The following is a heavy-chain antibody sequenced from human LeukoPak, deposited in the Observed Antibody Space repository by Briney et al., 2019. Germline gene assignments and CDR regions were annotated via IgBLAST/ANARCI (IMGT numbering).Heavy chain of an antibody. D-gene: IGHD5-18*01. Sequence: ASVKVSCKASGYTFTGNYMHWVRQAPGQGLEWMGWINPNSGGTNYAQKFQGRVTMTRDTSISTAYMELSRLRSDDTAVYYCARGHFPIQLWLHDYFDYWGQGTLVTVSS. CDR1: GYTFTGNY. V-gene: IGHV1-2*02. CDR2: INPNSGGT. J-gene: IGHJ4*02. CDR3: ARGHFPIQLWLHDYFDY.